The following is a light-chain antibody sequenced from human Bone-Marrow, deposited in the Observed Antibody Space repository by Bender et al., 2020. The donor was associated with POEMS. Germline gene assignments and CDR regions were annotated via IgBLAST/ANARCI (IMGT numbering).Light chain of an antibody. CDR2: EGS. CDR3: GSYAGNDNFV. Sequence: QSALTQPASVSGSPGQSITISCAGTRSDVGSYNLVSWYLQHPGIAPKLMIYEGSKRPSGVSDRFSGSKSGNTASLTISGLQAEDEADYYCGSYAGNDNFVFGTGTKVTVL. J-gene: IGLJ1*01. CDR1: RSDVGSYNL. V-gene: IGLV2-23*01.